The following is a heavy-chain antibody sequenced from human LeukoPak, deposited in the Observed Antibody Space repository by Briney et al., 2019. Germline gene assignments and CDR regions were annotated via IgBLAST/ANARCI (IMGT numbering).Heavy chain of an antibody. CDR2: VNHLGRT. CDR1: GGSFSVYY. D-gene: IGHD6-19*01. Sequence: PSETLCLTCAVSGGSFSVYYWSWIRQPPGKGLEWIGEVNHLGRTNYNPSLKSRVTMSLDTSKKEVSLKLTSVTAADTAVYYCARGSASGIYPIDYWGQGTLVTVSS. CDR3: ARGSASGIYPIDY. J-gene: IGHJ4*02. V-gene: IGHV4-34*01.